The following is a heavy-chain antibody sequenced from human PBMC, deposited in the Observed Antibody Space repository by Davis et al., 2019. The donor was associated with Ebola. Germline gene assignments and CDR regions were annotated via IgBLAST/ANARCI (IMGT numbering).Heavy chain of an antibody. CDR2: INPHNGNT. J-gene: IGHJ3*01. Sequence: AASVKVSCKASGYTFTNYGITWVRQAPGQGLEWMGWINPHNGNTNYGQNVQDRVPLTTDTSTSTAYMELRSLRSDDTAAYYCARPLYGNSWFGYVFDVWGQGTVLTVSS. D-gene: IGHD3-10*01. V-gene: IGHV1-18*04. CDR3: ARPLYGNSWFGYVFDV. CDR1: GYTFTNYG.